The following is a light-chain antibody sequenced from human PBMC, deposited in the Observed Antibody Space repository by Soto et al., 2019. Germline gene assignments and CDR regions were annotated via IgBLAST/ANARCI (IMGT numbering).Light chain of an antibody. V-gene: IGLV1-51*01. CDR2: DNN. Sequence: QSVLTQPPSVSAAPGQEVTISCSASSSNIGNNYVSWYQQLPGTAPKLLICDNNKRPSGIPDRFSGSKSGTSATLGITGLQTGDEADYYCGTWDSSLSAVVFGGGTKLTVL. J-gene: IGLJ2*01. CDR3: GTWDSSLSAVV. CDR1: SSNIGNNY.